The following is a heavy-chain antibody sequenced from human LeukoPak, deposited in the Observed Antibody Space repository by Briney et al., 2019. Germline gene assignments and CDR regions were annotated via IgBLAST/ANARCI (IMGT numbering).Heavy chain of an antibody. D-gene: IGHD2-21*02. Sequence: GGSLRLSCAASGFTFSSYAMHWVRQAPGKGLEWVAVISYDGSNKYYADSVKGRFTISRDNSRNTLYLQMNSLRAEDTAVYYCARDSNGGYFWHGGDVDYWGQGTLVTVSS. CDR3: ARDSNGGYFWHGGDVDY. J-gene: IGHJ4*02. CDR2: ISYDGSNK. V-gene: IGHV3-30-3*01. CDR1: GFTFSSYA.